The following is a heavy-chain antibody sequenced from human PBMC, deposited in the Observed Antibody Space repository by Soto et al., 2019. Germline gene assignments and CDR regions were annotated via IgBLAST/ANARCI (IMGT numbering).Heavy chain of an antibody. CDR3: ARYVDRLVRGSFGFDR. V-gene: IGHV1-69*12. Sequence: QVQLVQSGAEVKKPGSSVKVSCKASGGTFSSYAISWVRQAPGQGLEWMGGIIPIFGTANYAQKFQGRVTINADESTSTAYMELSSLRSEDTAVYYCARYVDRLVRGSFGFDRWGQGTLVTVSS. CDR2: IIPIFGTA. J-gene: IGHJ5*02. D-gene: IGHD6-6*01. CDR1: GGTFSSYA.